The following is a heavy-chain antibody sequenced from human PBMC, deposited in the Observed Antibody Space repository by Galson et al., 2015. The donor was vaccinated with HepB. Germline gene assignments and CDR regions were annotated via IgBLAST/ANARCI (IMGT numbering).Heavy chain of an antibody. CDR2: FRHAGGIT. CDR1: GFTFGSYC. V-gene: IGHV3-23*01. D-gene: IGHD4-17*01. CDR3: ARDGASTVTTDWYFDL. Sequence: SLRLSCAASGFTFGSYCMTWVRQAPGKRLEWVASFRHAGGITYYSDSVKGRFTISRDNSKSTLYLQMNSLRAEDSAIYSCARDGASTVTTDWYFDLWGRGTLVTVSS. J-gene: IGHJ2*01.